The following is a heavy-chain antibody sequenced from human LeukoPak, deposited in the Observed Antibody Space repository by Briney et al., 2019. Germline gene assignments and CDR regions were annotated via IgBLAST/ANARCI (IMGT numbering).Heavy chain of an antibody. CDR2: ISNSGGRT. CDR1: GFTFSSVA. CDR3: ANELRIQVNTFDS. Sequence: GGSLRLSCEASGFTFSSVAMSWVRQAPGKGLECVSVISNSGGRTYYADSVKGRFTISRDNSKNTLYLQMHSLRAEDTALYYCANELRIQVNTFDSWGQGTLVTVSS. D-gene: IGHD1/OR15-1a*01. J-gene: IGHJ4*02. V-gene: IGHV3-23*01.